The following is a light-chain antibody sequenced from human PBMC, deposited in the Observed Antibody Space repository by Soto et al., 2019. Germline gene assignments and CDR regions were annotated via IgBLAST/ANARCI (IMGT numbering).Light chain of an antibody. CDR1: SSNIGSTY. CDR3: AAWDDSLRGWL. V-gene: IGLV1-47*01. CDR2: RNN. J-gene: IGLJ3*02. Sequence: QAVVTQPPSASGTPGQRVTISCSGSSSNIGSTYVYWYQQLPGPAPKLLIYRNNQRPSEIPDRFSGSKSGTSASLAISGLRSEDEADYYCAAWDDSLRGWLFGGGTKLTVL.